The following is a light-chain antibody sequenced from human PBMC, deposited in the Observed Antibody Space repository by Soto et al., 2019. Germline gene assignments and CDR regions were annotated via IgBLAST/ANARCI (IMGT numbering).Light chain of an antibody. V-gene: IGKV1-8*01. J-gene: IGKJ2*01. CDR1: QGIGSY. CDR3: QQYYSFPHT. CDR2: AAS. Sequence: IRMTQSPSSFSASTGDRVTITCRASQGIGSYLAWYQQKPGKAPKLLIYAASSLQSGVPSRFSGSGSGTDFTLTIYRLQSEDFATYHCQQYYSFPHTFGQGTKLEIK.